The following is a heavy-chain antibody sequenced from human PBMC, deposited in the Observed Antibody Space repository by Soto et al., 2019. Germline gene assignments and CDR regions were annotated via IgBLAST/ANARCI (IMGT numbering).Heavy chain of an antibody. D-gene: IGHD3-10*01. J-gene: IGHJ6*02. CDR1: GFTLSSYW. CDR2: IKEDGSET. CDR3: AREVLVWFGEFLEDYYYHGMDV. Sequence: EVQVVESGGGLVQPGGSLRLSCAASGFTLSSYWMTWVRQAPGKGLEWVANIKEDGSETYYVDSVKGRFTISRDNAKNSLYLQLNSLRAEDTAVYYWAREVLVWFGEFLEDYYYHGMDVWGQGTTVTVSS. V-gene: IGHV3-7*05.